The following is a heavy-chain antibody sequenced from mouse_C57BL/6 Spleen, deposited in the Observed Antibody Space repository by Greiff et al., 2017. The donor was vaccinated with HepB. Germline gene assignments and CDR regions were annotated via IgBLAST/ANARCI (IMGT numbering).Heavy chain of an antibody. V-gene: IGHV1-69*01. CDR3: ARWGGTRDYFDY. J-gene: IGHJ2*01. Sequence: QVQLQQSGAELVMPGASVKLSCKASGYTFTSYWMHWVKQRPGQGLEWIGEIDPSDSYTNYNQKFKGKSTLTVDKSSSTAYMQLSSLTSEDSAVYYCARWGGTRDYFDYWGQGTTLTVSS. CDR1: GYTFTSYW. D-gene: IGHD4-1*01. CDR2: IDPSDSYT.